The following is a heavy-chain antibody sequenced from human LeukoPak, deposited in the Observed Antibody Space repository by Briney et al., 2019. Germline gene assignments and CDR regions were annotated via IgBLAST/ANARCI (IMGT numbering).Heavy chain of an antibody. CDR1: GFTFSTYS. CDR2: ISWNSGSI. Sequence: GGSLRLSCAASGFTFSTYSMNWVRQTPGKGLEWVSGISWNSGSIGYADSVKGRFTISRDNAKNSLYLQMNSLRAEDTALYYCAKDISAVVGSGASGNDYWGQGTLVTVSS. J-gene: IGHJ4*02. D-gene: IGHD3-10*01. CDR3: AKDISAVVGSGASGNDY. V-gene: IGHV3-9*01.